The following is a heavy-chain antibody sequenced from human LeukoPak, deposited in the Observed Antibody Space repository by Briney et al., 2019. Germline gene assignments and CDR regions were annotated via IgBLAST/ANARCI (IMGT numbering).Heavy chain of an antibody. J-gene: IGHJ4*02. V-gene: IGHV4-59*12. CDR1: GGSISSYY. Sequence: PSETLSLTCTVSGGSISSYYWNWIRQPPGKGLEWIGYMYYSGSTNYNPSLKSRVTISVDTSKNQFSLKLSSVTAADTAVYYCAREEVWSGYYTPGWSYWGQGTLVTVSS. D-gene: IGHD3-3*01. CDR3: AREEVWSGYYTPGWSY. CDR2: MYYSGST.